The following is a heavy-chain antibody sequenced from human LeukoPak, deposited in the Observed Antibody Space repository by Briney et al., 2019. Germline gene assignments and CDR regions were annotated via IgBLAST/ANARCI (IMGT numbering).Heavy chain of an antibody. D-gene: IGHD5-24*01. CDR1: GFTFNTYV. Sequence: GGSLRLSCAASGFTFNTYVMHWVRQAPGKGLVWVARIVTDGKTTTYADSVKGRFTISRDNAKNMLYVQMNSLRAEDTAVYYCVRDKDGYNFWGQGTLVSVSS. CDR3: VRDKDGYNF. CDR2: IVTDGKTT. J-gene: IGHJ4*02. V-gene: IGHV3-74*01.